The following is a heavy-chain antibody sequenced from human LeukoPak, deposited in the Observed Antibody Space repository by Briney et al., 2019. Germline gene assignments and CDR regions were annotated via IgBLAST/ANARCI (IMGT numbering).Heavy chain of an antibody. V-gene: IGHV3-15*01. Sequence: TGGSLRLSCAASGFTFSNAWMSWVRQAPGKGLEWVGRIKSKTDGGTTDYAAPVKGRFTISRDDSKNTLYLQMNSLKTEDTAVYYCTTVIPVTTLFDYWGQGTLVTVSS. CDR1: GFTFSNAW. CDR2: IKSKTDGGTT. J-gene: IGHJ4*02. D-gene: IGHD4-17*01. CDR3: TTVIPVTTLFDY.